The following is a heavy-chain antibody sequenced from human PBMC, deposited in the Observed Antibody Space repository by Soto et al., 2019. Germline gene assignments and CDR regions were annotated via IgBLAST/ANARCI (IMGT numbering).Heavy chain of an antibody. J-gene: IGHJ6*03. CDR3: ARGGPYCGDDCYQITHYYYYYMDV. Sequence: GKSLKIYCKGSGYSFTSYWIAWERQMPGKGLEWMGIIYPGDSDTRYSPSFQGQVTISADKSISTAYMELSRLRSDDTAVYYCARGGPYCGDDCYQITHYYYYYMDVWGKGTTVTVSS. CDR1: GYSFTSYW. CDR2: IYPGDSDT. D-gene: IGHD2-21*01. V-gene: IGHV5-51*01.